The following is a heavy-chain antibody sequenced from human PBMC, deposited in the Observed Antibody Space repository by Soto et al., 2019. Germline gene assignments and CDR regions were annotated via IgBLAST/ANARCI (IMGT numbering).Heavy chain of an antibody. J-gene: IGHJ4*02. V-gene: IGHV3-23*01. CDR3: AKRYYDSSVFDY. CDR2: ISGSGGST. CDR1: GFRFRSYA. Sequence: GSLRLSGAASGFRFRSYAVSWVRQAPGKGLEWVSAISGSGGSTYYADSVKGRFTISRDNSKNTLYLQMNSLRAEDTAVYYCAKRYYDSSVFDYWGQGTLVTVSS. D-gene: IGHD3-22*01.